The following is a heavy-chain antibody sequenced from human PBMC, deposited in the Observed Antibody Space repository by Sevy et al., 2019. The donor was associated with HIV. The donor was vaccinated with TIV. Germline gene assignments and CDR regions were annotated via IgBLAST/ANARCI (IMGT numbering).Heavy chain of an antibody. CDR3: ARDWDGEAGTGYYYYYGMDV. CDR2: IYTSGST. CDR1: GGSISSYY. D-gene: IGHD6-19*01. J-gene: IGHJ6*02. Sequence: SETLSLTCTVSGGSISSYYWSWIRQPAGKGLEWIGRIYTSGSTNYNPPLKSRVTMSVDTSKNQFSLKLSSVTAADTAVYYCARDWDGEAGTGYYYYYGMDVWGQGTTVTVSS. V-gene: IGHV4-4*07.